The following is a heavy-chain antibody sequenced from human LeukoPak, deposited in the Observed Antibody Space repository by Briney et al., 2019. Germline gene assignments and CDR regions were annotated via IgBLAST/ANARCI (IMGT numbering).Heavy chain of an antibody. V-gene: IGHV3-74*01. CDR3: AKNEYSSGWYGAFDI. D-gene: IGHD6-19*01. CDR1: GFTFNSHW. Sequence: GGSLGLSCVASGFTFNSHWMHWVRQAPGKGLVWVSRVDNDGNAATYADYVKGRFTISRDNSKNTLYLQMNSLRAEDTAVYYCAKNEYSSGWYGAFDIWGQGTMVTVSS. J-gene: IGHJ3*02. CDR2: VDNDGNAA.